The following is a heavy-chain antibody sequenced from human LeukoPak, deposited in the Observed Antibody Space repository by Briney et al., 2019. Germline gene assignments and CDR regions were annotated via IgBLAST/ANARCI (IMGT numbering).Heavy chain of an antibody. J-gene: IGHJ5*02. CDR1: GFTFSSYS. CDR2: ISSSSSTI. CDR3: ARAAFAFGSSWYDNWFDP. V-gene: IGHV3-48*04. Sequence: PGGSLRLSCAASGFTFSSYSMNWVRQAPGKGLEWDSYISSSSSTINYADSVKGRFTISRDNAKNSLYLQMNSLRAEDTAVYYCARAAFAFGSSWYDNWFDPWGQGTLVTVSS. D-gene: IGHD6-13*01.